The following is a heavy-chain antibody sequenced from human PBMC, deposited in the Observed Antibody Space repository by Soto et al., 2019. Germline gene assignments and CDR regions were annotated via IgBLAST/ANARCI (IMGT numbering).Heavy chain of an antibody. CDR2: IYWDDDK. CDR1: GFSLSTSGVG. D-gene: IGHD6-19*01. J-gene: IGHJ4*02. V-gene: IGHV2-5*02. CDR3: AHTIAVARVYYFDY. Sequence: QITLKESGPTLVKPTQTLTLTCTFSGFSLSTSGVGVGWIRQPPGKALEWLALIYWDDDKRYSPSLKSRLTITKDTSKNQVVLTMTNIDPVDTATYYCAHTIAVARVYYFDYWGQGTLVTVSS.